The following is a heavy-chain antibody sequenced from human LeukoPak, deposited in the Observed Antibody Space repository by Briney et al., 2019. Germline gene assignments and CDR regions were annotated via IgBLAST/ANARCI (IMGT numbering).Heavy chain of an antibody. Sequence: PSETLSLTCTVSGGSISSGSYYWRWIRQPAGKGLEWIGRIYTSGCTNYNPSLKSRVTISVDTSKNQFSLKLSSVTAADTAVYYCARDAGGYGFDPWGQGTLVTVSS. D-gene: IGHD6-13*01. CDR3: ARDAGGYGFDP. CDR1: GGSISSGSYY. J-gene: IGHJ5*02. V-gene: IGHV4-61*02. CDR2: IYTSGCT.